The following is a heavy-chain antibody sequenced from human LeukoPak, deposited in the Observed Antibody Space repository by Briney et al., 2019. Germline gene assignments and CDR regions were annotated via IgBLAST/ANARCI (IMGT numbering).Heavy chain of an antibody. CDR1: GGSFSGYY. J-gene: IGHJ4*02. Sequence: PSETLSLTCAVYGGSFSGYYWGWIRQPPGKGLEWIGEINHSGSTNYNPSLKSRVTISVDTSKNQFSLKLSSVTAADTAVYYCARGRGWLPTDYWGQGTLVTVSS. CDR2: INHSGST. D-gene: IGHD5-24*01. CDR3: ARGRGWLPTDY. V-gene: IGHV4-34*01.